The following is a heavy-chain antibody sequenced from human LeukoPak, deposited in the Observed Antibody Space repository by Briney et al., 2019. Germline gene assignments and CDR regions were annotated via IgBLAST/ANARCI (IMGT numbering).Heavy chain of an antibody. CDR3: ARAWSCSRGSCYAED. V-gene: IGHV5-51*06. Sequence: GESLKISCKGSGYSFNMYWIGWVRQMPGKGLEWMGIIYPGDSDTRYSPSFQGQVTISADKSISTAYLQWSSLKASDTAMYYCARAWSCSRGSCYAEDWGQGTLVTVSS. J-gene: IGHJ4*02. CDR2: IYPGDSDT. D-gene: IGHD2-15*01. CDR1: GYSFNMYW.